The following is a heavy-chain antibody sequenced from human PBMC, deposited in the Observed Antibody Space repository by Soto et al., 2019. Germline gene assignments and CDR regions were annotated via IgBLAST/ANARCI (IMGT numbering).Heavy chain of an antibody. D-gene: IGHD6-13*01. CDR2: ISYDGSNK. J-gene: IGHJ1*01. CDR3: ANPGTAAAGSNWQYFQH. CDR1: GFTFSSYG. V-gene: IGHV3-30*18. Sequence: GGSLRLSCAASGFTFSSYGMHWVRQAPGKGLEWVAVISYDGSNKYYADSVKGRFTISRDNSKNTLYLQMNSLRAEDTAVYYCANPGTAAAGSNWQYFQHWGQGTLVTVSS.